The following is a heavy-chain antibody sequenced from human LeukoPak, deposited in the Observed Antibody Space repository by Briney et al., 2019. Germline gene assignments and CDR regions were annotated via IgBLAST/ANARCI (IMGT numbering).Heavy chain of an antibody. V-gene: IGHV3-53*05. CDR1: GFTVSSNY. CDR2: IYSGGST. Sequence: GGSLRLSCAASGFTVSSNYMSWVRQAPGKGLEWVSVIYSGGSTYYADSVKGRFTISRDNAKNSLYLQMNSLRAEDTALYYCAKGQGSSSWYGDWFDPWGQGTLVTVSS. CDR3: AKGQGSSSWYGDWFDP. D-gene: IGHD6-13*01. J-gene: IGHJ5*02.